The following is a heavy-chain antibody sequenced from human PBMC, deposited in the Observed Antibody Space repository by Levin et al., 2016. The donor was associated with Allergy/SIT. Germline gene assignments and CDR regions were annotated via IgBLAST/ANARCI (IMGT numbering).Heavy chain of an antibody. J-gene: IGHJ6*02. D-gene: IGHD3-9*01. Sequence: SVKVSCKASGYTFSSYAISWVRQAPGQGLEWMGGIIPIFGTANYAQKFQGRVTITADESTSTAYMELSSLRSEDTAVYYCTRGSVLAGRGMDGWGQGTTVTVSS. V-gene: IGHV1-69*13. CDR1: GYTFSSYA. CDR2: IIPIFGTA. CDR3: TRGSVLAGRGMDG.